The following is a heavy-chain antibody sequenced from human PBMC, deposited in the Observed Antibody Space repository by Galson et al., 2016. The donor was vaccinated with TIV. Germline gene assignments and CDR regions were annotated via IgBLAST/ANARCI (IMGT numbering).Heavy chain of an antibody. V-gene: IGHV1-2*02. CDR3: ARDLGDSDTLPFDY. CDR1: GYTFSGYY. D-gene: IGHD3-16*01. CDR2: INPQSGDT. J-gene: IGHJ4*03. Sequence: PVKVSCKASGYTFSGYYIHWVRQAPGQRLEWMGWINPQSGDTNYAQKLQGRVTMTRDTSVATAYMELNRLTSDDTAVYYCARDLGDSDTLPFDYWGQGTTVTVSS.